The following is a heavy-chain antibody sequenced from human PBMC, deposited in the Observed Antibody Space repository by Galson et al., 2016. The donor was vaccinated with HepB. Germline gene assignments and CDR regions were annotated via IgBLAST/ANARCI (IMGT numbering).Heavy chain of an antibody. CDR1: GYTFNTFG. V-gene: IGHV1-18*01. CDR2: SSGHNGGP. CDR3: ARDRYFGSGPRFDY. D-gene: IGHD3-10*01. Sequence: SVKVSCKASGYTFNTFGISWVRQAPGQGLEWLGWSSGHNGGPRTAQKFQGRLTVTADSSTTTAYMHLRSLRPDDTAVYYCARDRYFGSGPRFDYWGQGTVVSASS. J-gene: IGHJ4*02.